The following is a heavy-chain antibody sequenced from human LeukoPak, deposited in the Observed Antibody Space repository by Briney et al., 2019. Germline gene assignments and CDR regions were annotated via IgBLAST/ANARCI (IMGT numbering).Heavy chain of an antibody. CDR1: GFTFSSYA. D-gene: IGHD6-19*01. V-gene: IGHV3-30-3*01. CDR2: ISYDGSNK. J-gene: IGHJ4*02. CDR3: ARGISSGWPFDY. Sequence: GGSLRLSCAASGFTFSSYAMHWVRQAPGKGLEWVAVISYDGSNKYYADSVKGRFTISRDNSKNTLYLQMNSLRAEDTAVYYCARGISSGWPFDYWGQGTLVTVSS.